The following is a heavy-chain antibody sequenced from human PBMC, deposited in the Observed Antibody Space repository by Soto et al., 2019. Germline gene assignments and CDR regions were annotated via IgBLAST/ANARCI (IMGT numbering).Heavy chain of an antibody. CDR2: MNPNRGNT. CDR3: ARVYGDYYYYYMDV. Sequence: QVQLVQSGAEVKKPGASVKVSCKASGYTFTSYDINWVRQATGQGLEWMGWMNPNRGNTGYAQKFQGRVTMTRNTSISTAYMELSSLRSEDTAVYYCARVYGDYYYYYMDVWGKGTTVTVSS. J-gene: IGHJ6*03. D-gene: IGHD4-17*01. V-gene: IGHV1-8*01. CDR1: GYTFTSYD.